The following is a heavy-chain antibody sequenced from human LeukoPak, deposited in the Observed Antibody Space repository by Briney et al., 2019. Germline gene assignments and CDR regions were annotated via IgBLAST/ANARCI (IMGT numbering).Heavy chain of an antibody. J-gene: IGHJ5*02. CDR3: ARDFRRYSSSPNWFDP. CDR1: GGSISSYY. CDR2: IYYSGST. Sequence: SETLSLTCTVSGGSISSYYWSWIRQPPGKGLEWIGYIYYSGSTNYNSSLKSRVTISVDTSKNQFSLKLSSVTAADTAVYYCARDFRRYSSSPNWFDPWGQGTLVTVSS. D-gene: IGHD6-6*01. V-gene: IGHV4-59*01.